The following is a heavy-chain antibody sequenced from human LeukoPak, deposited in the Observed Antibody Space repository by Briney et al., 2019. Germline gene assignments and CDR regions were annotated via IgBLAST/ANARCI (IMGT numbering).Heavy chain of an antibody. J-gene: IGHJ3*02. Sequence: SVKVSCKASGGTFSSYAITWVRQAPGQGLEWMGGIIPIFGTVNSAQKFQGRVTITADKSTSTAYMELSSLRSEDTAVYYCARAGLGKDAFDIWGQGTMVTVSS. CDR3: ARAGLGKDAFDI. V-gene: IGHV1-69*06. CDR1: GGTFSSYA. CDR2: IIPIFGTV. D-gene: IGHD1-1*01.